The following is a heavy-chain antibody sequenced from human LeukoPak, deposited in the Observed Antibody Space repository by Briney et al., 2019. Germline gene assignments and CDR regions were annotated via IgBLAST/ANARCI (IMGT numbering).Heavy chain of an antibody. CDR1: GFTFSSYS. J-gene: IGHJ4*02. CDR3: AGVRPNWFEDY. V-gene: IGHV3-21*01. D-gene: IGHD3-10*01. Sequence: GGSLRLSCAASGFTFSSYSFNWVRQVPGKGLEWVSSITTTFYTYYTDSVKGRFTISRDNAKNSLYLQMISLRAEDTAVNYCAGVRPNWFEDYWGQGTLVTVSS. CDR2: ITTTFYT.